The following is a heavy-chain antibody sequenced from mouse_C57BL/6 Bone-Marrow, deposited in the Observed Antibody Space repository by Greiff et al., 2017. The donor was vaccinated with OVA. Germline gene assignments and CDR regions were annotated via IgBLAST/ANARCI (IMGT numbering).Heavy chain of an antibody. CDR2: IDPENGDT. V-gene: IGHV14-4*01. J-gene: IGHJ2*01. CDR3: THLFFDY. Sequence: EVQLQQSGAELVRPGASVKLSCTASGFNIKDDYMHWVKQRPEQGLEGIGWIDPENGDTEYASKFQGKATITADTSSNSAYLQLSSLTSEDAAVYYCTHLFFDYWGQGTTLTVSS. CDR1: GFNIKDDY. D-gene: IGHD1-1*01.